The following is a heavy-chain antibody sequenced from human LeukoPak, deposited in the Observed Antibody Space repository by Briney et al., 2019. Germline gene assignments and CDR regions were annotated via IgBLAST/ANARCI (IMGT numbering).Heavy chain of an antibody. D-gene: IGHD3-10*01. Sequence: ASVKVSCKASVYTFTSYAMHWVRQSPGQRLEWMGWINAGNGNTKYSQKFQGRVTITRDTSASTAYMELSSLRSEDTAVYYCAGSYYYGSGDESFDYWGQGTLVTVSS. V-gene: IGHV1-3*01. CDR2: INAGNGNT. CDR3: AGSYYYGSGDESFDY. CDR1: VYTFTSYA. J-gene: IGHJ4*02.